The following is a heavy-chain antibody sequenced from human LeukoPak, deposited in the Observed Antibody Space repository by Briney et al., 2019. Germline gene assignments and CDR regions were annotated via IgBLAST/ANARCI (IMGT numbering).Heavy chain of an antibody. CDR2: IYYSGST. J-gene: IGHJ4*02. Sequence: SETLSLTCTVSGGSISSSSYYWGWIRQPPGKGLEWIGSIYYSGSTYYNPSLKSQVTISVDTSKNQFSLKLSSVTAADTAVYYCARAQGPVATIPIFDYWGQGTLVTVSS. CDR1: GGSISSSSYY. D-gene: IGHD5-12*01. V-gene: IGHV4-39*07. CDR3: ARAQGPVATIPIFDY.